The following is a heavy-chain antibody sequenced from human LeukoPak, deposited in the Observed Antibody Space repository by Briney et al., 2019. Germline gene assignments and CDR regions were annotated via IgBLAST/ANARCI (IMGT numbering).Heavy chain of an antibody. D-gene: IGHD3-10*01. CDR3: AREMGFTMVRGVIITAAFDI. V-gene: IGHV3-21*01. CDR1: GFTFSSYS. J-gene: IGHJ3*02. CDR2: ISSSSSYI. Sequence: GGSLRLSCAASGFTFSSYSMNWVRQAPGKGLEWVSSISSSSSYIYYADSVKGRFTISRDNAKNSLYLQMNSLRAEDTAVYYCAREMGFTMVRGVIITAAFDIWGQGTMVTVSS.